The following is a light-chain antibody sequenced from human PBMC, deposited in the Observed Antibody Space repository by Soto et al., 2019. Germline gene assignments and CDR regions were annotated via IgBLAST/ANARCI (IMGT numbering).Light chain of an antibody. CDR1: QSISSW. J-gene: IGKJ2*01. CDR3: QQYNSYST. V-gene: IGKV1-5*01. Sequence: DIQMTQSPSTLSASVGDRVTITCRASQSISSWLAWYQQKPGKAPKLLIYDASSLESGVPSRISGSGSGTVFTLTISSLQPDDFATYYCQQYNSYSTFGQGTKLEIK. CDR2: DAS.